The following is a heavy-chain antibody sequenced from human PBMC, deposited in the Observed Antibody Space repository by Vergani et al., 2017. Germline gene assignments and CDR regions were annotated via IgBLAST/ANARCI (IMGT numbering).Heavy chain of an antibody. V-gene: IGHV1-2*02. D-gene: IGHD4-17*01. J-gene: IGHJ4*02. Sequence: QVQLVQSGAEGKKPGASVKVSCKASGYTFTGYYMHWVRQAPGQGLEGMGWINPNSGGTNYAQKFQGTVTMTRDTSISTAYMELSRLRSDDTAVYYCARGSQLWTTTLTTFANYWGQGTLVTVSS. CDR3: ARGSQLWTTTLTTFANY. CDR2: INPNSGGT. CDR1: GYTFTGYY.